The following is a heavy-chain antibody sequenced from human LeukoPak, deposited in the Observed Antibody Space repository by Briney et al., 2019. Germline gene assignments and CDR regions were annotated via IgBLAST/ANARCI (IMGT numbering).Heavy chain of an antibody. CDR3: AREAKKGRGYSYGTSDDAFDI. CDR2: INPNSGGT. D-gene: IGHD5-18*01. J-gene: IGHJ3*02. V-gene: IGHV1-2*02. Sequence: ASVKVSCKASGYTFTGYYMHWVRQAPGRGLEWKGWINPNSGGTNYAQKFQGRVTMTRDTSISTAYMELSRLRSDDTAVYYCAREAKKGRGYSYGTSDDAFDIWGQGTLVTVSS. CDR1: GYTFTGYY.